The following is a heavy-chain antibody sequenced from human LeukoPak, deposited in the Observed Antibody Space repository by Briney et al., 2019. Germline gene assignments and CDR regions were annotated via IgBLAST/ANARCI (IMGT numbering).Heavy chain of an antibody. D-gene: IGHD6-19*01. CDR1: GFTFSSYS. CDR2: ISSSSSYI. Sequence: GGSLRLSXAASGFTFSSYSMNWVRQAPGKGLEWVSSISSSSSYIYYADSVKGRFTISRDNAKNSLYLQMNSLRAEDTAVYYCARDRQWLSGNTYFDYWGQGTLVTVSS. CDR3: ARDRQWLSGNTYFDY. J-gene: IGHJ4*02. V-gene: IGHV3-21*01.